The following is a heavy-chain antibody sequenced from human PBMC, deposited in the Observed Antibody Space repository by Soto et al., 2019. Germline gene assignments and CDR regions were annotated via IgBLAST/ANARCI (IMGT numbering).Heavy chain of an antibody. CDR3: AREPQGIAAALDY. D-gene: IGHD6-13*01. J-gene: IGHJ4*02. V-gene: IGHV3-21*01. Sequence: LRLSCAASGFTFEEYAMHWVRRAPGGGLEWVASISSSGSFIYYADSVKGRFTISRDDAEKSLYLQMNSLRAEDTALYYCAREPQGIAAALDYWGQGTLVTVSS. CDR1: GFTFEEYA. CDR2: ISSSGSFI.